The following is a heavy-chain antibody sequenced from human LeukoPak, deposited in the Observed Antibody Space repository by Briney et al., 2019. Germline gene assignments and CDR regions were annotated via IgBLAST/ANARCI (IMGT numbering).Heavy chain of an antibody. CDR2: IYSGGST. CDR1: GFTVSSNY. J-gene: IGHJ4*02. D-gene: IGHD1-26*01. CDR3: ARYSGTFSNSYFDC. V-gene: IGHV3-66*01. Sequence: GGSLRLSCAASGFTVSSNYMSWVRQAPGKGLEWVSVIYSGGSTYYADSVKGRFIISRDNSKNTLYLQMNSLRAEDTAVYCCARYSGTFSNSYFDCWGQGTLVTVSS.